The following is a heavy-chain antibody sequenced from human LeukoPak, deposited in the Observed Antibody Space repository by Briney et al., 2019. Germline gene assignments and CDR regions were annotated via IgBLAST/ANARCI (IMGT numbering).Heavy chain of an antibody. V-gene: IGHV1-18*01. D-gene: IGHD6-6*01. Sequence: AASVKVSCKASGYTFTSYGISWVRQAPGQGLEWMGWISAYNGNTNYAQKLQGRVTMTTDTSTSTAYMELRSLRSDDTAVYYCARDWDFEYSSSYYYYYGMDVWGQGTTVTVSS. CDR2: ISAYNGNT. CDR3: ARDWDFEYSSSYYYYYGMDV. CDR1: GYTFTSYG. J-gene: IGHJ6*02.